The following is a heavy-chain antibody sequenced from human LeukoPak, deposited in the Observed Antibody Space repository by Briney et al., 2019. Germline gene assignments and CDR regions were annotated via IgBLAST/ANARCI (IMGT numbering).Heavy chain of an antibody. D-gene: IGHD6-13*01. J-gene: IGHJ4*02. CDR2: INPNSGGT. V-gene: IGHV1-2*02. CDR1: GYTFTGYY. Sequence: GASVKVSCKASGYTFTGYYMHWVRQAPGQGVEWMGWINPNSGGTNYAQKFQGRVTMTRDTSISTAYMELSRLRSDDTAVYYCARDRGYSSSWSKPYYFDYWGQGTLVTVSS. CDR3: ARDRGYSSSWSKPYYFDY.